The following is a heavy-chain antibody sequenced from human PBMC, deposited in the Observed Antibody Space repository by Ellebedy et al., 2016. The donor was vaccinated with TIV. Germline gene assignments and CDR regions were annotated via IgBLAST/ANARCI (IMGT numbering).Heavy chain of an antibody. V-gene: IGHV3-74*01. D-gene: IGHD4-11*01. Sequence: GESLKISCVASGFGFSSYWMHWVRRTPGKGLVWVSRINSDGRSTGYADSVKGRFTISRDNAKNTLYLQMNSLRVDDTAVYYCASRLTTMTTGGVWGQGTLVTVSS. CDR3: ASRLTTMTTGGV. CDR1: GFGFSSYW. CDR2: INSDGRST. J-gene: IGHJ4*02.